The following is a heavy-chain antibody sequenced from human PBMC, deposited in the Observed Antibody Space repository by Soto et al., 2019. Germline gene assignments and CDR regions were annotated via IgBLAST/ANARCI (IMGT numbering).Heavy chain of an antibody. CDR1: GGTFSSYA. V-gene: IGHV1-69*13. CDR3: ASYNYDILTGYYTYLDY. D-gene: IGHD3-9*01. Sequence: GASVKVSCKASGGTFSSYAISWVRQAPGQGLEWMGGIIPIFGTANYAQKFQGRVTITADESTSTAYMELSSLRSEDTAVYYCASYNYDILTGYYTYLDYWGQGTLVTVSS. CDR2: IIPIFGTA. J-gene: IGHJ4*02.